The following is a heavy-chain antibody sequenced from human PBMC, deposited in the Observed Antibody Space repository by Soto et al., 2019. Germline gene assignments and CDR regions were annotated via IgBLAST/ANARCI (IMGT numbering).Heavy chain of an antibody. J-gene: IGHJ4*02. CDR3: AKGGILEPFDY. Sequence: GGSPRLSCAASALLLSCYDTIWARPAPGKGLEWDSAISGSGGSTYYADSVKGRFTISRYNSKNTLYLQMNSLRAEDTAVYYCAKGGILEPFDYWRAGTLVTGSS. CDR1: ALLLSCYD. V-gene: IGHV3-23*01. D-gene: IGHD1-1*01. CDR2: ISGSGGST.